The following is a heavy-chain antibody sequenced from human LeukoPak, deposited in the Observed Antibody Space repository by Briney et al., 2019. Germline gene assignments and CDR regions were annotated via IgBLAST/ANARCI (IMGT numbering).Heavy chain of an antibody. V-gene: IGHV1-69*04. CDR2: IIPIFGIA. D-gene: IGHD3-10*01. Sequence: GASVKVSCKASGGTFSSYAISWVRRAPGQGLEWMGRIIPIFGIANYAQKFQGRVTITADKSTSTAYMELSSLRSEDTAVYYCARDPYYYGSGSPLNDWYFDLWGRGTLVTVSS. CDR1: GGTFSSYA. CDR3: ARDPYYYGSGSPLNDWYFDL. J-gene: IGHJ2*01.